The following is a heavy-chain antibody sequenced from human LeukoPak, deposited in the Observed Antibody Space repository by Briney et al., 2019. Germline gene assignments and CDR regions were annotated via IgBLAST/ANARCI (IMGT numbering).Heavy chain of an antibody. CDR2: MNPNSGNT. CDR3: ASHRGGTYYDFWSGSPPHFYYYYGMDV. J-gene: IGHJ6*02. V-gene: IGHV1-8*01. CDR1: GYTFTSYD. D-gene: IGHD3-3*01. Sequence: ASVKVSCKASGYTFTSYDINWVRQATGQGLEWMGWMNPNSGNTGYAQKFQGRVTMTRNTSISTAYMELSSLRSEDTAVYYCASHRGGTYYDFWSGSPPHFYYYYGMDVWGQGTTVTVSS.